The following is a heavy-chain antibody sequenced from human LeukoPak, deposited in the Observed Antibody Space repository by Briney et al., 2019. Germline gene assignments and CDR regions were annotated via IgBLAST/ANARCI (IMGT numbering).Heavy chain of an antibody. CDR2: IYYSGST. CDR3: ARTYYYDSSGYHLDY. D-gene: IGHD3-22*01. V-gene: IGHV4-59*01. Sequence: SETLSLTCTVSGGSIRSYYWSWIRQPPGKGLEWIGYIYYSGSTNYNPSLKSRVTISVDTSKNQFSLKLSSVTAADTAVYYCARTYYYDSSGYHLDYWGQGTLVTVSS. J-gene: IGHJ4*02. CDR1: GGSIRSYY.